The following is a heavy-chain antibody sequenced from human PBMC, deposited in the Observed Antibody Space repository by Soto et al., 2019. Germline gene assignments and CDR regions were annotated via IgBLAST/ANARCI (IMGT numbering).Heavy chain of an antibody. V-gene: IGHV3-11*06. D-gene: IGHD3-3*01. CDR2: ISSSSSYT. CDR1: GFTFSDYY. CDR3: ARDLLGITIFGVATGYGMDV. Sequence: PGGSLRLSCAASGFTFSDYYMSWIRQAPGKGLEWVSYISSSSSYTNYADSVKGRFTISRDNAKNSLYLQMNSLRDEDTAVYYCARDLLGITIFGVATGYGMDVWGQGTTVTVSS. J-gene: IGHJ6*02.